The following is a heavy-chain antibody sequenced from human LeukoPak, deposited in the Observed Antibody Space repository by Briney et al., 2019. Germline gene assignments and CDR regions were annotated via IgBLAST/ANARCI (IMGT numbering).Heavy chain of an antibody. D-gene: IGHD3-3*01. CDR3: AREAPWEEWLFFDY. V-gene: IGHV3-48*04. CDR1: GFTFSSYA. Sequence: GGSLRLSCAASGFTFSSYAMSWVRQAPGKGLEWVSYISSSGSTIYYADSVKGRFTISRDNAKNSPYLQMNSLRAEDTAVYYCAREAPWEEWLFFDYWGQGTLVTVSS. J-gene: IGHJ4*02. CDR2: ISSSGSTI.